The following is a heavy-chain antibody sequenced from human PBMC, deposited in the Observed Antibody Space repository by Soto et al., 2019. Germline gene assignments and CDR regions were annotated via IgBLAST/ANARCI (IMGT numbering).Heavy chain of an antibody. J-gene: IGHJ6*02. CDR2: MNAGNGDR. Sequence: ASVKVSCKASGYTFARYTIHWVRQAPGQRLEWMGWMNAGNGDRQFSQKFQGRVSTTTDTSASTAYMELSSLRFEDTAVYYCASADTAMAAYYYYGMDVWGQGTTITVSS. D-gene: IGHD5-18*01. CDR1: GYTFARYT. CDR3: ASADTAMAAYYYYGMDV. V-gene: IGHV1-3*01.